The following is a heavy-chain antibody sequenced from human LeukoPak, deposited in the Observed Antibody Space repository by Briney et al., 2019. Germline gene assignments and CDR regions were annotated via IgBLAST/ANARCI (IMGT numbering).Heavy chain of an antibody. Sequence: SETLSLTCTVSGGSISSYYWSWIRQPAGKGLEWIGRIYTSGSTNYNPSRKSRVTMSVDTSKNQFSLKLSSVTAADTAVYYCARVGSYYYDSSGYPDPMYYYGMDVWGQGTTVTVSS. CDR2: IYTSGST. D-gene: IGHD3-22*01. V-gene: IGHV4-4*07. CDR1: GGSISSYY. CDR3: ARVGSYYYDSSGYPDPMYYYGMDV. J-gene: IGHJ6*02.